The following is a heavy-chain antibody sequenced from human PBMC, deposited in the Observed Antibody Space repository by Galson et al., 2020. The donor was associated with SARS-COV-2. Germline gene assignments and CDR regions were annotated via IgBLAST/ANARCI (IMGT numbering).Heavy chain of an antibody. V-gene: IGHV3-23*01. CDR3: AKDHRGSGWYEEFDY. Sequence: GGSLRLSCAASGFTFSSYAMSCVRQAPAKALELVSALSGSCRRTYYADSVKCRFNISRDNSKNTLYLQMNSLRAEDTAVYYCAKDHRGSGWYEEFDYWGQGTLVTVSS. CDR1: GFTFSSYA. CDR2: LSGSCRRT. D-gene: IGHD6-19*01. J-gene: IGHJ4*02.